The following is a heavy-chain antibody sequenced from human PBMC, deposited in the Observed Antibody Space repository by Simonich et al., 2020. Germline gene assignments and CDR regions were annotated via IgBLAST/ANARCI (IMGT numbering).Heavy chain of an antibody. D-gene: IGHD1-1*01. V-gene: IGHV4-34*01. CDR3: ARHLQLGPFDY. CDR1: GGSFSGYY. J-gene: IGHJ4*02. CDR2: TKLSCST. Sequence: QVQLQQWGAGLLKPSETLSLTCAVYGGSFSGYYWSWVRQPPGKGLEWIGETKLSCSTNYNPSLKSRVTISVDTSKNQFSLKLSSVTAADTAVYYCARHLQLGPFDYWGQGTLVTVSS.